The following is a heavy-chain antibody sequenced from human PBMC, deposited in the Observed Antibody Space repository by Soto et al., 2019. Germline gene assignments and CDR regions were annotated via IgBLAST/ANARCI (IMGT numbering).Heavy chain of an antibody. Sequence: GGSLRLSCAASGFTFSNAWMSWVCQAPGKGLEWVGRIKSKTDGGTTDYAAPVKGRFTISRDDSKNTLYLQMNSLKTEDTAVYYCTTGVVPAAFDAFDIWGQGTMVTVSS. D-gene: IGHD2-2*01. V-gene: IGHV3-15*01. CDR2: IKSKTDGGTT. CDR1: GFTFSNAW. J-gene: IGHJ3*02. CDR3: TTGVVPAAFDAFDI.